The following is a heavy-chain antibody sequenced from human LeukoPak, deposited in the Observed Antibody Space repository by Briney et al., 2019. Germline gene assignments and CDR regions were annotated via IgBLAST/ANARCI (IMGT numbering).Heavy chain of an antibody. CDR1: GYTFTGYY. V-gene: IGHV1-2*02. CDR2: INPNSGGT. J-gene: IGHJ4*02. CDR3: ASGGSGWSGNEVFIDFDY. Sequence: ASVKVSCKASGYTFTGYYMHWVRQAPGQGLEWMGWINPNSGGTNYAQKFQGRVTMTRDTSISTAYMGLSRLRSDDTAVYYCASGGSGWSGNEVFIDFDYWDQGTLVTVSS. D-gene: IGHD6-19*01.